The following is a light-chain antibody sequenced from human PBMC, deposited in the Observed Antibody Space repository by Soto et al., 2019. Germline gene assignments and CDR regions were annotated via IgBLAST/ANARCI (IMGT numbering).Light chain of an antibody. CDR1: QTVLYSSNNKNH. V-gene: IGKV4-1*01. J-gene: IGKJ1*01. CDR2: WAS. Sequence: DIVMTQSPDSLSVSLGERATINCKSSQTVLYSSNNKNHLAWYQQRPGQPPKLLFSWASTRESGVPDRFSAGGSGTDFTLSIGSLEAEDVAVYYCQQYYSTPRTFGQGTKVEIK. CDR3: QQYYSTPRT.